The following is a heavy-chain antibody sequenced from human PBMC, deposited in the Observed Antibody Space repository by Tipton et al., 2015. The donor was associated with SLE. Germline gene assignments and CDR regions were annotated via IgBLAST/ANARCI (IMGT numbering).Heavy chain of an antibody. Sequence: TLSLTCTVSGGSISSYYWGWIRQPPGKGPEWIGYIYYSGSTNYNPSLKSRVTISVDTSKNQFSLKLSSVTAADTAVYYCARDKAGLSIAAAGKAFDIWGQGTMVTVSS. V-gene: IGHV4-59*01. CDR1: GGSISSYY. J-gene: IGHJ3*02. D-gene: IGHD6-13*01. CDR2: IYYSGST. CDR3: ARDKAGLSIAAAGKAFDI.